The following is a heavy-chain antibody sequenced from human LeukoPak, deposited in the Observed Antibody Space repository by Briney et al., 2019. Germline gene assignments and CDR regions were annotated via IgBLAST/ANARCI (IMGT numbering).Heavy chain of an antibody. D-gene: IGHD2/OR15-2a*01. J-gene: IGHJ4*02. Sequence: GGSLRLSCAASGFTFSSYAMSWVRQAPGKGVEWVSAISGSGGSTYYADSVKGRFTISRDNSKNTLYLQMNSLISDYTAVYYCAKDQELYGPVDYWGQGTLVTVSS. CDR1: GFTFSSYA. CDR3: AKDQELYGPVDY. V-gene: IGHV3-23*01. CDR2: ISGSGGST.